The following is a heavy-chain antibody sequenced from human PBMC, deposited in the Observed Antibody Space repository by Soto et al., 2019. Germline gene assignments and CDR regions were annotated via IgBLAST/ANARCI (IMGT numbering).Heavy chain of an antibody. CDR3: VRGPDYEGYFDY. Sequence: SVKVSCKASGTTFSNFAIGWVRQAPGQGLEWMGGIILPFGTPNYAQKFQGRVTISADESMTTVYMELRGLRSGDTAVYYCVRGPDYEGYFDYWGQGTLVTVAS. V-gene: IGHV1-69*13. CDR1: GTTFSNFA. CDR2: IILPFGTP. J-gene: IGHJ4*02. D-gene: IGHD3-22*01.